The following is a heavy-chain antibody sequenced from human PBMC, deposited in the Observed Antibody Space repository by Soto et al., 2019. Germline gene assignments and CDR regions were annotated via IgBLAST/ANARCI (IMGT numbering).Heavy chain of an antibody. D-gene: IGHD2-8*01. CDR2: IYYSGTS. V-gene: IGHV4-39*01. Sequence: QLQLQESGPGLVKPSETLSLTCTVSGGSISDDTYYWGWIRQPPGKGLEWIGSIYYSGTSSYNLSLEIQFTMCVDTYKSQLSLRLRSVTATDTAVYYCARLHCTHPGCVPLDPLGHGTLVIVSS. CDR1: GGSISDDTYY. J-gene: IGHJ5*02. CDR3: ARLHCTHPGCVPLDP.